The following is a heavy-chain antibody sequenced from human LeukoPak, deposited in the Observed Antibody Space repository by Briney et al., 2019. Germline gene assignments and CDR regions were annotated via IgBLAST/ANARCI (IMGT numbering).Heavy chain of an antibody. CDR2: ISGDETYT. D-gene: IGHD5-18*01. Sequence: GGSLRLSCVASGFTFSSDFMHWIRQAPGEGLMWVSQISGDETYTNYADSVKGRFTISRDNSKNTPYLQMNSLRAEDTAVYYCARGVRGYSYGYEYFDYWGQGTLVTVSS. J-gene: IGHJ4*02. CDR1: GFTFSSDF. CDR3: ARGVRGYSYGYEYFDY. V-gene: IGHV3-74*01.